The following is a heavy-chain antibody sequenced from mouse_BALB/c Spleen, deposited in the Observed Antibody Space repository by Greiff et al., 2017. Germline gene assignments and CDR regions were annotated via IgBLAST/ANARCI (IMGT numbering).Heavy chain of an antibody. CDR1: GFSLTSYG. V-gene: IGHV2-9*02. Sequence: VKLQESGPGLVAPSQSLSITCTVSGFSLTSYGVHWVRQPPGKGLEWLGVIWAGGSTNYNSALMSRLSISKDNSKSQVFLKMNSLQTDDTAMYYCARGLLRGVDYAMDYWGQGTSVTVSS. J-gene: IGHJ4*01. CDR2: IWAGGST. D-gene: IGHD2-3*01. CDR3: ARGLLRGVDYAMDY.